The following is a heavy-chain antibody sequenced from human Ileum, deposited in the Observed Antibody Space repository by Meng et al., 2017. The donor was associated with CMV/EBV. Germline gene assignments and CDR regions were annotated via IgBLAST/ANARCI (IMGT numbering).Heavy chain of an antibody. V-gene: IGHV3-9*01. J-gene: IGHJ6*02. CDR2: ISWNSGNI. CDR1: GFTFDDYA. D-gene: IGHD3-10*01. Sequence: GGSLRLSCAGSGFTFDDYAMHWVRQAPGKGLEWVSGISWNSGNIDYADSVKGRFTISRDNAKSSLYLQMNNLRGEDTAFYYCAREMYYSGSGNYAAFYYGMDVWGQGTTVTVSS. CDR3: AREMYYSGSGNYAAFYYGMDV.